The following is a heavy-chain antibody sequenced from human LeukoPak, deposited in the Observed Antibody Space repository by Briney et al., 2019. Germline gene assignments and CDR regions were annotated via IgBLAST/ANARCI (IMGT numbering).Heavy chain of an antibody. J-gene: IGHJ5*02. Sequence: PGGSLRLSCAASGFTFSSYAMHWVRQAPGKGLEWVAFIRYDGSNKYYADSVKGRFTISRDNSKNTLYVQMNSLRAEDTAIYYCAKKYSTGLDPWGQGTLVTVSS. CDR1: GFTFSSYA. CDR2: IRYDGSNK. V-gene: IGHV3-30*02. CDR3: AKKYSTGLDP. D-gene: IGHD1-26*01.